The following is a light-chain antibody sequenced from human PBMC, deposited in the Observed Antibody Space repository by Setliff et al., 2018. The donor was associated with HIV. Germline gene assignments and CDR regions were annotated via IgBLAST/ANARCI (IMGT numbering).Light chain of an antibody. CDR1: SSDAGGYNY. CDR3: SSFTGSSAPGV. Sequence: QSVLTQPASVSGSRGQSITISCTGSSSDAGGYNYVSWYQHHPGKAPKLVIYEVSNRPSGVSNRFSGSKSGNTASLTISGLQAEDEADYYCSSFTGSSAPGVFGTGTKVTVL. CDR2: EVS. J-gene: IGLJ1*01. V-gene: IGLV2-14*01.